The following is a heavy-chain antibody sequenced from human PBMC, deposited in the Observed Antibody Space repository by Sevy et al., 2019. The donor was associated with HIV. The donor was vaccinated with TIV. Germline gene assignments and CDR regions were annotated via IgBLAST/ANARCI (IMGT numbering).Heavy chain of an antibody. J-gene: IGHJ4*02. CDR2: VYHTGST. CDR3: AREPYFFDKSGYFWDY. V-gene: IGHV4-61*01. Sequence: SDTLSLTCAVSDVSVTSDTYYWSWIRQPPGKGLEWIGYVYHTGSTNYSPSFKSRVTISIDTSKNQFSLRLFSVAAADTAMYYCAREPYFFDKSGYFWDYWGQGILVTVSS. CDR1: DVSVTSDTYY. D-gene: IGHD3-22*01.